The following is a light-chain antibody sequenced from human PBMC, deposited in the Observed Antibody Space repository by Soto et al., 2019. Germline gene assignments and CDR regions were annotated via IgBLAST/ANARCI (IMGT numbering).Light chain of an antibody. CDR3: QQYASAPRT. CDR2: DAS. Sequence: EIVLTQSPGTLSLSPGERATLSCRASQSVGKNFLAWYQQKPGQAPRLLIYDASTRATGIPDRFSGSGSGTDSTLTISRLEPEDFVVYYCQQYASAPRTFGGGTKVEI. CDR1: QSVGKNF. V-gene: IGKV3-20*01. J-gene: IGKJ4*01.